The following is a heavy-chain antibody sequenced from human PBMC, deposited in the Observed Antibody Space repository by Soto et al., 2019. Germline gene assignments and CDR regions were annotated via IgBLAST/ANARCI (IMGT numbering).Heavy chain of an antibody. V-gene: IGHV1-69*13. Sequence: GASVKVSCKASGGTFSSYAISWVRQAPGQGLEWMGGIIPIFGTANYAQKFQGRVTITADESTSTAYMELSSLRSEDTAVYYCARVRRYCSGGSCYKWFDPWGQGTLVTVSS. J-gene: IGHJ5*02. CDR3: ARVRRYCSGGSCYKWFDP. D-gene: IGHD2-15*01. CDR2: IIPIFGTA. CDR1: GGTFSSYA.